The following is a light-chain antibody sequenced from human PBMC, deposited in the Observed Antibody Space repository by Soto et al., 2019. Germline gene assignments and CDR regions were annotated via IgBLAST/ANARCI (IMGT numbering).Light chain of an antibody. CDR2: RAS. Sequence: EIVMTQSPATLSVSPGERVTLSCRASQDIRSSLAWYQQKPGQAPRLLIYRASTRATNIPARFSGSGAGTEFTLTISSLQSEDFALYYCQQYHNLWTLGQGTKVEIK. V-gene: IGKV3-15*01. CDR1: QDIRSS. J-gene: IGKJ1*01. CDR3: QQYHNLWT.